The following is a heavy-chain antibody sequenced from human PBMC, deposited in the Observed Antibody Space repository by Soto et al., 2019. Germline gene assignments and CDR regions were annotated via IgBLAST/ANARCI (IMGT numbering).Heavy chain of an antibody. V-gene: IGHV1-3*01. CDR1: GYTFTRYT. CDR2: INPDNGNT. Sequence: QVQLVQSGAEVKKPGASVKISCKASGYTFTRYTMNWVRQAPGQRLEWMGWINPDNGNTKSSQKFQDRVIITRDTSASKDYMDLSSLRSEDTAVYYCARGIATGQLDPWGQGTLVTVSS. CDR3: ARGIATGQLDP. J-gene: IGHJ5*02. D-gene: IGHD2-15*01.